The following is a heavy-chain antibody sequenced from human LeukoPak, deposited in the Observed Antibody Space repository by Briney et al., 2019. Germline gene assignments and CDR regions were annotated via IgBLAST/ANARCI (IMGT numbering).Heavy chain of an antibody. V-gene: IGHV3-72*01. CDR1: GFTFSDHY. CDR3: ARGGTGTTGFDY. J-gene: IGHJ4*02. CDR2: TRNKVNSHST. Sequence: AGGSLRLSCAASGFTFSDHYMDWARQAPGKGLEWIGRTRNKVNSHSTEYAASVKGRFTISRDDSKNSLYLQMNSLETEDTAVYYCARGGTGTTGFDYWGQGTLVTVSS. D-gene: IGHD1-1*01.